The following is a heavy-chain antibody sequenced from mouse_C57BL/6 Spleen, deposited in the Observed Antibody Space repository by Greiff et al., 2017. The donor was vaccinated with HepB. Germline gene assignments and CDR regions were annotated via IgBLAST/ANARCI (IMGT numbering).Heavy chain of an antibody. V-gene: IGHV5-4*01. J-gene: IGHJ4*01. CDR1: GFTFSSYA. CDR2: ISDGGSYT. D-gene: IGHD4-1*01. CDR3: ARDGWDVGAMDY. Sequence: EVHLVESGGGLVKPGGSLKLSCAASGFTFSSYAMSWVRQTPEKRLEWVATISDGGSYTYYPDNVKGRFTISRDNAKNNLYLQMSHLKSEDTAMYYCARDGWDVGAMDYWGQGTSVTVSS.